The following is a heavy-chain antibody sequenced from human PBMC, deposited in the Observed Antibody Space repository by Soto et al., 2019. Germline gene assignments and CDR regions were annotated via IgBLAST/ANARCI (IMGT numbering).Heavy chain of an antibody. CDR1: GYTFTYRY. Sequence: QMQLVQSGAEVKKTGSSVKVSCKASGYTFTYRYLHWVRQAPGQALEWMGWITPFNGNTNYAQKCQXXXTITRDRSRSXXYXEXSSLRSEDTAMYYCARSARIAVAGTGNDYYYYGMDVWGQGTTVTVSS. V-gene: IGHV1-45*02. CDR3: ARSARIAVAGTGNDYYYYGMDV. D-gene: IGHD6-19*01. J-gene: IGHJ6*02. CDR2: ITPFNGNT.